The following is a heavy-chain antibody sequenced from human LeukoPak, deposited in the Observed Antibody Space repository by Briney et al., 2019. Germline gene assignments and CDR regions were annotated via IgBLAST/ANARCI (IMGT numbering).Heavy chain of an antibody. CDR2: IRYDGSNK. CDR3: AKDYGWIEYSTREGDAFDI. D-gene: IGHD4-11*01. J-gene: IGHJ3*02. V-gene: IGHV3-30*02. Sequence: GGSLRLSCAASGFTFSSYGMHWVRQAPGKGLEWVAFIRYDGSNKYYADSVKGRFTISRYNSKNTLYLQMNSLRAEDTAVYYCAKDYGWIEYSTREGDAFDIWGQGTMVTVSS. CDR1: GFTFSSYG.